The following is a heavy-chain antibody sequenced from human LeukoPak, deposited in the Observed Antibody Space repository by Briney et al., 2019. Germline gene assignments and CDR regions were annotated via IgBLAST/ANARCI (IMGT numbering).Heavy chain of an antibody. Sequence: TGGSLRLSCAASGFPFSSHAMSWVRQPPGKGLEWIGSVSDSGRAFYNPSLKSRVTLSIDTFKNHFSLRLTSVTAADTAVYYCARAGSTIAARPPDYWGQGTLVIVSS. CDR2: VSDSGRA. V-gene: IGHV4-38-2*01. CDR1: GFPFSSHA. D-gene: IGHD6-6*01. J-gene: IGHJ4*02. CDR3: ARAGSTIAARPPDY.